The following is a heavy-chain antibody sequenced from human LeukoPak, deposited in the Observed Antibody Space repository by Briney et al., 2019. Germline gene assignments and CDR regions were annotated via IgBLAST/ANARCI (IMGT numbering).Heavy chain of an antibody. CDR3: ARAVGELRYYYYYMDV. D-gene: IGHD1-26*01. V-gene: IGHV1-2*02. Sequence: ASVKVSCKASGYTFTGYYMHWVRQAPGQGLEWMGRINPNSGGTNYAQKFQGRVTMTRDTSISTGYMELSRLRSDDTAVYYCARAVGELRYYYYYMDVWGKGTTVTVSS. CDR1: GYTFTGYY. J-gene: IGHJ6*03. CDR2: INPNSGGT.